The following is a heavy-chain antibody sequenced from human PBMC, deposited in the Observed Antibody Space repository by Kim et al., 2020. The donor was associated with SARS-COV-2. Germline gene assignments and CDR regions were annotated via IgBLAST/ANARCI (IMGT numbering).Heavy chain of an antibody. V-gene: IGHV4-39*01. D-gene: IGHD1-1*01. Sequence: SETLSLTCTVSGGSITTSGYYWGWIRQPPGKGLEWLGSIHYSGTTYYNPSLKSRVTISVDTSKSQFSLKLRSVTAADTVMYYCATSLCSTNNCYWFDPWGQGTLVTVSS. CDR3: ATSLCSTNNCYWFDP. CDR2: IHYSGTT. CDR1: GGSITTSGYY. J-gene: IGHJ5*02.